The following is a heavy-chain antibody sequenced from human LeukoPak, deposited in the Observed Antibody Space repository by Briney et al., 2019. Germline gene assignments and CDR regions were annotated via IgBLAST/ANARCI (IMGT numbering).Heavy chain of an antibody. CDR3: AKNGGYCSSTSCYP. CDR2: ISGSGGST. D-gene: IGHD2-2*01. V-gene: IGHV3-23*01. CDR1: GLSVSSNY. J-gene: IGHJ5*02. Sequence: GGSLRLSCAASGLSVSSNYMTWVRQAPGKGLEWVSAISGSGGSTYYADSVKGRFTISRDNSKNTLYLQMNSLRAEDTAVYYCAKNGGYCSSTSCYPWGQGTLVTVSS.